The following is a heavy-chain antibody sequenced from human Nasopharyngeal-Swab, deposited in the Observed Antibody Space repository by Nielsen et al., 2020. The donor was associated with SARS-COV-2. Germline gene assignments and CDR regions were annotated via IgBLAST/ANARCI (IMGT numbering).Heavy chain of an antibody. CDR1: GYSISFGYF. V-gene: IGHV4-38-2*02. CDR3: ARGVSGIVPAPVLGLGPWYSYYYMDV. CDR2: TSHGGNT. J-gene: IGHJ6*03. D-gene: IGHD2-8*01. Sequence: SETLSLTCTVSGYSISFGYFWGWIRQPPGKVLELIVSTSHGGNTYYNQSLRSRVSASVDTSKNQFSLRLTSVTAADTAVYYCARGVSGIVPAPVLGLGPWYSYYYMDVWGKGTTVTVSS.